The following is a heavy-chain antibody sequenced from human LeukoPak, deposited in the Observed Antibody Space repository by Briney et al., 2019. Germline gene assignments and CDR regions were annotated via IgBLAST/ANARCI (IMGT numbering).Heavy chain of an antibody. D-gene: IGHD3-16*01. J-gene: IGHJ4*02. CDR3: ARDLGE. CDR2: IYSSGTT. V-gene: IGHV4-4*08. Sequence: SETLSLTCAVYGGSFSGYYWSWIRQPPGKGLEWIGRIYSSGTTNYNPSLKSRVTISIDTSKNQFSLKLSSVTAADTAVYYCARDLGEWGQGTQVTVSS. CDR1: GGSFSGYY.